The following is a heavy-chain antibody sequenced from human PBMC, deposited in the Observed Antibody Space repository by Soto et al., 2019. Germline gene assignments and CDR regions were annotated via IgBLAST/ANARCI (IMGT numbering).Heavy chain of an antibody. Sequence: SETLSLTCAVSGGSISSGGYSWSWIRQPPGKGLEWIGYIYHSGSTYYNPSLKSRVTISVDRSKNQFSLKLSSVTAADTAVYYCARRGSSWYYYFDYWGQGTLVTVSS. CDR1: GGSISSGGYS. D-gene: IGHD6-13*01. V-gene: IGHV4-30-2*01. CDR2: IYHSGST. J-gene: IGHJ4*02. CDR3: ARRGSSWYYYFDY.